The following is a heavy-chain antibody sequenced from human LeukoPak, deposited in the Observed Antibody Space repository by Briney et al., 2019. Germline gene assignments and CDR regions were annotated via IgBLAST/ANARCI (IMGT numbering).Heavy chain of an antibody. J-gene: IGHJ4*02. V-gene: IGHV4-38-2*02. D-gene: IGHD1-1*01. Sequence: SEPLSLTCTVSGYSIRSGYHWDWIRQPPGKGLEWIGSIHRSGSTYYNPSLKSRVAISVDTSKNQFSLKLTSVTAADTAVYYCARVNWNPDYWGQGTLVTVSA. CDR1: GYSIRSGYH. CDR3: ARVNWNPDY. CDR2: IHRSGST.